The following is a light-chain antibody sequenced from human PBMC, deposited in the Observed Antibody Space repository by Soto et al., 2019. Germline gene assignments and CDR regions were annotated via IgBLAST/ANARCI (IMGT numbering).Light chain of an antibody. V-gene: IGLV1-40*01. J-gene: IGLJ2*01. Sequence: QSVLTQPPSVSGAPGQRVTISCTGSSSNIGAGYDVHWYQQLPGTAPKLLIYGNSNRPSGVPDRFSGSKSGTSASLAITGLQGEGEAVYCRQPSNSSMGGSGVVFGGGPKPTAL. CDR1: SSNIGAGYD. CDR2: GNS. CDR3: QPSNSSMGGSGVV.